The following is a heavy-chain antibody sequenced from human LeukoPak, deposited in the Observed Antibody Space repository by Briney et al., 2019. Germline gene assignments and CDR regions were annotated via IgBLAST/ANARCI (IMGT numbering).Heavy chain of an antibody. J-gene: IGHJ4*02. CDR1: GGSISGYY. CDR2: INHSGST. CDR3: AGRRERQSFDY. Sequence: SETPSLTCAVYGGSISGYYWSWIRQPPGKGLEWIGEINHSGSTNYNPSLKSRVTISVDTSKNQFSLKLSSVTAADTAVYYCAGRRERQSFDYWGQGTLVTVSS. V-gene: IGHV4-34*01.